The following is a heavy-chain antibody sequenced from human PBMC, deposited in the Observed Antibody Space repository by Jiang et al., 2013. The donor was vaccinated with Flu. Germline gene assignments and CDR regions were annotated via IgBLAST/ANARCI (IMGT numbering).Heavy chain of an antibody. D-gene: IGHD3-10*01. CDR2: IIPMFDEV. J-gene: IGHJ3*01. V-gene: IGHV1-69*08. Sequence: QSGSELKKPGSSVKVSCTVSGGSFGNYIISWVRQAPGQGLEWMGRIIPMFDEVNYTQKFQGRVTITADKSTGTAYLEVSSLRSEDTALYYCAREGAYNSAFRGFKSDIRGFAFDFWGQGTTVIVSS. CDR1: GGSFGNYI. CDR3: AREGAYNSAFRGFKSDIRGFAFDF.